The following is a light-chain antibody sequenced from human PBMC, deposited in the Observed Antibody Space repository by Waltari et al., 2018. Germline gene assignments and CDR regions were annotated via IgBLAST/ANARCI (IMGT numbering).Light chain of an antibody. V-gene: IGLV1-44*01. CDR3: ATWDDSLNGVV. J-gene: IGLJ2*01. CDR1: RSNIGDFA. Sequence: QPVLTQPPSASGTPGQRVTISCSGSRSNIGDFAVPWYQHLPQTAPKLLIYSDYQRPSGVPDRVSGSKSGTSASLAISGLQSEDEADYYCATWDDSLNGVVFGGGTKLTVL. CDR2: SDY.